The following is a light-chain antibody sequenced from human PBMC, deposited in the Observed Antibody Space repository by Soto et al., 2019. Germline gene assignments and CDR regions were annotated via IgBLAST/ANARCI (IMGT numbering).Light chain of an antibody. CDR1: QSVSSSS. CDR3: QQYGGSPRT. J-gene: IGKJ1*01. CDR2: GAS. V-gene: IGKV3-20*01. Sequence: EIVWTQAPGTLSLPPGERATLSCRASQSVSSSSLAWYQQKRGQAPRLLIHGASNRATGIPDRFSGSGSGTDFTLNSSRLSPADFAVYYCQQYGGSPRTFGQGTKVEVK.